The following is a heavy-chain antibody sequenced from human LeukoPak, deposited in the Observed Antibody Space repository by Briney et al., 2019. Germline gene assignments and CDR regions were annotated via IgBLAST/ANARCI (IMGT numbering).Heavy chain of an antibody. CDR1: GHSISTYGLY. CDR3: ARHFCWQFDY. CDR2: VYHTGTT. J-gene: IGHJ4*02. V-gene: IGHV4-39*01. Sequence: SETPSLTCSVSGHSISTYGLYWGWLRQPRGKGLERIASVYHTGTTYHNPSLKSRVTLAVDTSKNQFSLNLRSLSAADTAVYYCARHFCWQFDYGGQGSLVAVSS.